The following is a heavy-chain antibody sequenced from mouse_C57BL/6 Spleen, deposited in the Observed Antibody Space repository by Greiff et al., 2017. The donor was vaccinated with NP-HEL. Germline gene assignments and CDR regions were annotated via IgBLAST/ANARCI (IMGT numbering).Heavy chain of an antibody. CDR3: ARLGYDDYFDY. Sequence: QVQLQQSGAELVKPGASVQMSCKASGYTFTPYPIVCMQQNHGKSLEWIGNFHPYNDDTKYNEKFKGKATLTVEKSSSTVYLELSRLTSDDAEVNDCARLGYDDYFDYWGDGTTLTVSS. D-gene: IGHD2-2*01. CDR1: GYTFTPYP. CDR2: FHPYNDDT. V-gene: IGHV1-47*01. J-gene: IGHJ2*01.